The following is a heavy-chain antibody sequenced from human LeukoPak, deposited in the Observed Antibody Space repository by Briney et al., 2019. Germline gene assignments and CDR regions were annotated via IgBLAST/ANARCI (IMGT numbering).Heavy chain of an antibody. D-gene: IGHD2-2*03. CDR1: GGSISSGSYY. J-gene: IGHJ4*02. CDR2: IYTSGST. CDR3: ARTGVLDYLYYFDY. Sequence: SETLSLTCTVSGGSISSGSYYWSWIRQPAGKGLEWIGRIYTSGSTNYNPSLKSRVTVSVDTSKNQFSLKLSSVTAADTAVYYCARTGVLDYLYYFDYWGQGTLVTVSS. V-gene: IGHV4-61*02.